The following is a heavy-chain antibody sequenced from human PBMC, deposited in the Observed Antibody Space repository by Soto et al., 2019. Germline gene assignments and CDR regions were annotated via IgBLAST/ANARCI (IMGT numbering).Heavy chain of an antibody. D-gene: IGHD4-17*01. Sequence: QITLRESGPALVRPAQTLTLTCTFSGFSLTSHHMGVAWIRQPPGKAMEWLGLIYWDDDERFNPSLKDRLAISKDTSKNQVVLTMTNMGPLDTATYFCAHAGDYDLLSFDHWGPGTLVTVSS. CDR1: GFSLTSHHMG. CDR2: IYWDDDE. CDR3: AHAGDYDLLSFDH. V-gene: IGHV2-5*02. J-gene: IGHJ4*02.